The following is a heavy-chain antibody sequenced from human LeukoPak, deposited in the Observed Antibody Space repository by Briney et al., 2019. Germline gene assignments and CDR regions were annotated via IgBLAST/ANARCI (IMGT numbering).Heavy chain of an antibody. J-gene: IGHJ5*02. Sequence: SETLSLTCAVYGGSFSGYYWSWIRQPPGKGLEWIGEINHSGSTNYNPSPKSRVTISVDTSKNQFSLKLSSVTAADTAVYYCARERRAYGSGRRGLDPWGQGTLVTVSS. CDR1: GGSFSGYY. V-gene: IGHV4-34*01. D-gene: IGHD3-10*01. CDR3: ARERRAYGSGRRGLDP. CDR2: INHSGST.